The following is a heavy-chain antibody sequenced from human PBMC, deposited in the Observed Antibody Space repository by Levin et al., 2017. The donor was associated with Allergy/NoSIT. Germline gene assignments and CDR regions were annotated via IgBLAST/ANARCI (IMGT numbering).Heavy chain of an antibody. CDR2: IYNSGRT. D-gene: IGHD3-22*01. V-gene: IGHV4-30-4*08. CDR1: GVSISSADYY. J-gene: IGHJ4*02. CDR3: ARGRKSQTDSSGYFDY. Sequence: SETLSLTCSVSGVSISSADYYWTWIRQPPGKGLEWVGYIYNSGRTSYNPSLKSRLSTSLDTVKDQFSLRLTSVTAADAAIYYCARGRKSQTDSSGYFDYWGQGTLVTVSS.